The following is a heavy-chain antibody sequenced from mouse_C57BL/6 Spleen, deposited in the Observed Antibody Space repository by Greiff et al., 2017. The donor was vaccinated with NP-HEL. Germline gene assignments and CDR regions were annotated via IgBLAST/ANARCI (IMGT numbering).Heavy chain of an antibody. V-gene: IGHV1-81*01. Sequence: VQLQQSGAELARPGASVKLSCKASGYAFTSYGISWVQQRTGQGLEWIGEIYPRSGTTYYTEKIKGKATLTADKSSSTAYMALRSLTSEDAAVYFCARSDYGGYYAMDYWGQGTSVTVSS. CDR1: GYAFTSYG. CDR3: ARSDYGGYYAMDY. J-gene: IGHJ4*01. D-gene: IGHD2-4*01. CDR2: IYPRSGTT.